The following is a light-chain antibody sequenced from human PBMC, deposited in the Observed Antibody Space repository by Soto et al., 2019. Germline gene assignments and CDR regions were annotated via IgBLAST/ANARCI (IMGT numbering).Light chain of an antibody. CDR2: DNN. CDR1: SSNTGADYD. Sequence: QSVLTQPPSVSGAPGQRVTISCTGSSSNTGADYDVQWYQHLPGSAPKLLIYDNNIRPSGVPDRFSGSKSGTSASLAITGLQAEDEGDYYCQSYDSSLSNLVVFGGGTKLTVL. V-gene: IGLV1-40*01. CDR3: QSYDSSLSNLVV. J-gene: IGLJ2*01.